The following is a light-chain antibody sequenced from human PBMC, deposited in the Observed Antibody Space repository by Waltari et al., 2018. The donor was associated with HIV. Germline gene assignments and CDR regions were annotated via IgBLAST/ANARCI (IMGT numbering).Light chain of an antibody. V-gene: IGKV1-39*01. Sequence: DIQMTQSPSSLSASVGDRVVISCRASQTISNYFKWYQQKPGKSPKLLIYSASALISGVPARFSGGGSGTDFTLAINNLQPEDFATYYCQQSSDTPYPFGLGTKVEIK. CDR3: QQSSDTPYP. CDR1: QTISNY. J-gene: IGKJ2*01. CDR2: SAS.